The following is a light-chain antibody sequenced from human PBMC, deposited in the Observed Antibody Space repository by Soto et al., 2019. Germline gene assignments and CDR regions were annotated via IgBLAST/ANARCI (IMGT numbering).Light chain of an antibody. CDR1: QSVSTY. CDR2: HAS. Sequence: EVVMTQSPAPLSVSPGERATLSCRASQSVSTYLAWYQQKPGQAPRLLIYHASTRATGIPARFTGSGSGTEFTLSISSLQSEDVAVFYCQQYNHWPLTFGGGTKVEIK. V-gene: IGKV3-15*01. CDR3: QQYNHWPLT. J-gene: IGKJ4*01.